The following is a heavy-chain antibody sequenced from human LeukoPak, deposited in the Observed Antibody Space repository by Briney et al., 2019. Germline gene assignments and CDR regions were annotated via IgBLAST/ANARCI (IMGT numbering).Heavy chain of an antibody. CDR3: TRNNWGIDY. D-gene: IGHD7-27*01. Sequence: GGSLRLSCVASGFTFSSYWMHWVRQAPGQGLVWVSRITDDGSSPGYADSVKGRFTISRDNARNTLYLQMTNLRVEDTAVYYCTRNNWGIDYWGQGALVTVSS. CDR1: GFTFSSYW. J-gene: IGHJ4*02. V-gene: IGHV3-74*01. CDR2: ITDDGSSP.